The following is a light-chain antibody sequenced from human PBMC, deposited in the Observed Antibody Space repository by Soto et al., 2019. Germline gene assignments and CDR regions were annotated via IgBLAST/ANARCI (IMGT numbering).Light chain of an antibody. J-gene: IGKJ1*01. CDR1: QFVSSN. Sequence: EIVMTQSPVTLSVSPGERATLSCRASQFVSSNLAWYQQKPGQAPRLLIYGASTRATGIPDRFSGSGSGTDFTLTISRLEPEDFAVYYCQQYGSSGTFGQGTKVDIK. CDR3: QQYGSSGT. CDR2: GAS. V-gene: IGKV3-20*01.